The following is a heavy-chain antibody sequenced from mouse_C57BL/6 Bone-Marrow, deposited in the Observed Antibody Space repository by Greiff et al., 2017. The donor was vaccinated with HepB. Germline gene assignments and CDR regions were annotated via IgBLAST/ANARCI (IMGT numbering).Heavy chain of an antibody. CDR2: FYPGSGSI. Sequence: QVQLQQSGAELVKPGASVKLSCKASGYTFTEYTIHWVKQRSGQGLEWIGWFYPGSGSIKYNEKFKDKATLTADKSSSTVYMELSRVTSEDSAVYFCARHEEGDYGNFPLFAYWGQGTLVTLSA. D-gene: IGHD2-1*01. V-gene: IGHV1-62-2*01. CDR3: ARHEEGDYGNFPLFAY. CDR1: GYTFTEYT. J-gene: IGHJ3*01.